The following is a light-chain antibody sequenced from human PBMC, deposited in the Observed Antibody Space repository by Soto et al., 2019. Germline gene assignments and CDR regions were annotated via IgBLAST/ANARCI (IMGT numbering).Light chain of an antibody. CDR2: DAS. J-gene: IGKJ4*01. CDR1: QSVSSY. CDR3: HQRSNWPQAT. V-gene: IGKV3-11*01. Sequence: EIVLTQSPATLSLSPGERATLSCRASQSVSSYLAWYQQKPGQAPRLLIYDASNRATGIPARFSGSGSGTDFTLTISSLEPEDFAIYYCHQRSNWPQATFGGGTKVESK.